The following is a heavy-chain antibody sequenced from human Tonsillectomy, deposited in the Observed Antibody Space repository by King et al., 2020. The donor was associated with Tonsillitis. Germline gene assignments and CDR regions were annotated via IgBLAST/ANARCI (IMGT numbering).Heavy chain of an antibody. J-gene: IGHJ6*02. V-gene: IGHV1-18*04. D-gene: IGHD6-13*01. CDR2: ISAYNGKT. CDR1: GYTFTSYG. Sequence: VQLVESGAEVKKPGASVKVSCKASGYTFTSYGISWVRQAPGQGLEWMGWISAYNGKTNYAQKLQGRVTMTTDTSTSTAYMELRSLRSDDTAVYYCAIDRAYRSSSLLYYSYGVDVWGQGTTVTVSS. CDR3: AIDRAYRSSSLLYYSYGVDV.